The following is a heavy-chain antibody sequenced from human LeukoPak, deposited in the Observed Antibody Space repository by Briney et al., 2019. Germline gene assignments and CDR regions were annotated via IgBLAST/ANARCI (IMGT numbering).Heavy chain of an antibody. CDR3: ARAPAAIRWFDP. J-gene: IGHJ5*02. CDR2: INPSGGST. V-gene: IGHV1-46*01. D-gene: IGHD2-2*01. CDR1: GYTFTSYY. Sequence: ASVKVSCKASGYTFTSYYMHWVRQAPGQGLEWMGIINPSGGSTSYAQKLQGRVTMTRDTSTSTVYMELSGLRSEDTAVYYCARAPAAIRWFDPWGQGTLVTVSS.